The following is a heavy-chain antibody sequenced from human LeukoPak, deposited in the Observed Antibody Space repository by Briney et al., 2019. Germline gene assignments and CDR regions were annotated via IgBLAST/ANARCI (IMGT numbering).Heavy chain of an antibody. CDR1: DGSFSGYY. J-gene: IGHJ4*02. D-gene: IGHD3-10*01. V-gene: IGHV4-34*01. CDR2: INHSGST. Sequence: PSETLSLTCAVYDGSFSGYYWSWIRQPPGKGLEWIGEINHSGSTNYNPSLKSRVTISVATSKNQFSLKLSSVTAADTAVYYCARGRSGYYGSGSQIDYWGQGTLVTISS. CDR3: ARGRSGYYGSGSQIDY.